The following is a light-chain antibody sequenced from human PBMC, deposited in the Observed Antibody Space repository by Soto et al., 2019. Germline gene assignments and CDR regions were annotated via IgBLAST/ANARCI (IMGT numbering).Light chain of an antibody. CDR3: AAWDDSLSAPWV. Sequence: QAVVTQPPSASGTPGQRVTISCSGSSSNIGSNYVYWYQQLPGTAPKLLIYRNNQRPSGVPDRFSGSKSGTSASLAISGLRSEDEADYYCAAWDDSLSAPWVFGGGTKVT. CDR1: SSNIGSNY. J-gene: IGLJ3*02. V-gene: IGLV1-47*01. CDR2: RNN.